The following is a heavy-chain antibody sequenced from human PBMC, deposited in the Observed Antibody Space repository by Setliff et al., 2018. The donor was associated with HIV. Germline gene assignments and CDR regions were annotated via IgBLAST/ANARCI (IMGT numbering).Heavy chain of an antibody. V-gene: IGHV4-34*01. Sequence: SETLSLTCAVYGGSFSAYYWSWIRQPPGKGLEWIGEINHSGSTNYNPSLKTRVTITVDTSKNQFSLKLGSVTAADTAVYYCAREWSYGAFDTFDVWGQGTMVTVSS. D-gene: IGHD5-18*01. CDR2: INHSGST. CDR1: GGSFSAYY. J-gene: IGHJ3*01. CDR3: AREWSYGAFDTFDV.